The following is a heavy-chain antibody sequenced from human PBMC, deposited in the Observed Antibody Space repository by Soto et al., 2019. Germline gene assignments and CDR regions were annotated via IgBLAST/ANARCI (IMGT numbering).Heavy chain of an antibody. CDR3: ATSSGRYNWFDP. V-gene: IGHV4-39*01. CDR1: GGSISSSSYY. J-gene: IGHJ5*02. D-gene: IGHD3-10*01. Sequence: PSETLSLTCTVSGGSISSSSYYWGWIRQPPGKGLEWIGSIYYSGSTYYNPSLKSRVTISVDTSKNQFSLKLSSVTAADTAVYYCATSSGRYNWFDPWGQGTLVTVSS. CDR2: IYYSGST.